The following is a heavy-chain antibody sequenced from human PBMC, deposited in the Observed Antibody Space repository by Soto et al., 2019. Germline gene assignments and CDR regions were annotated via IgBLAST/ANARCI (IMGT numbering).Heavy chain of an antibody. CDR1: GGSISSGSYY. V-gene: IGHV4-61*01. CDR3: ARGVYYDVLTGRNWFDP. D-gene: IGHD3-9*01. Sequence: PSETLSLTCTVSGGSISSGSYYWSWIRQPPGKGLEWIGYIYHSGSTNYDPSLKSRVTISVGSSKNQFSLKLWSVTAADTAVYYCARGVYYDVLTGRNWFDPWGQGTLVTVS. J-gene: IGHJ5*02. CDR2: IYHSGST.